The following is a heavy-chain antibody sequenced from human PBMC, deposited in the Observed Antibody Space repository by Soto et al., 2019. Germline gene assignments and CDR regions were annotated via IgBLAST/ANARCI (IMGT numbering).Heavy chain of an antibody. CDR3: AKDRSRTSPRPYYYYYGMDV. CDR1: EFTFSNYA. J-gene: IGHJ6*02. Sequence: GGSLRLSCAASEFTFSNYAMHWVRQAPGKGLQWLAVISYDGNNKYYADSVEGRFTISRDNSKNTLYLQMNSLRAEDTAVYYCAKDRSRTSPRPYYYYYGMDVWGQGTTVTVSS. CDR2: ISYDGNNK. V-gene: IGHV3-30*18. D-gene: IGHD2-8*01.